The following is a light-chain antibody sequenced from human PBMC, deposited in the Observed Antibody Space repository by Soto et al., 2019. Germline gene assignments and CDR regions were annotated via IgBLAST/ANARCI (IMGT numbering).Light chain of an antibody. CDR3: QKSNSAPLT. J-gene: IGKJ4*01. CDR1: QGSSNY. V-gene: IGKV1-27*01. CDR2: AAS. Sequence: DIQMTQSPSSLSASVGDRVTITCRASQGSSNYLAWYQQKPGKVPKLLICAASTLQSGVPSRFSDSGSGTDFTLTISILQPEDVATYYCQKSNSAPLTFGGGTKVEIK.